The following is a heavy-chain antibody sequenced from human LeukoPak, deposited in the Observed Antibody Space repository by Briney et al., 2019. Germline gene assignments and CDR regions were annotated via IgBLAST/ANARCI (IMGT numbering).Heavy chain of an antibody. V-gene: IGHV4-34*01. CDR1: GVSFSGYY. CDR3: ARIQRRGYKGGATPPY. CDR2: INHSGST. D-gene: IGHD5-12*01. J-gene: IGHJ4*02. Sequence: SETLSLTCAVYGVSFSGYYWSWIRQPPGKGLEWIGEINHSGSTNYNPSLKSRVTISVDTSKNQFSLKLSSVTAADTAVYYCARIQRRGYKGGATPPYWGQGTLVTVSS.